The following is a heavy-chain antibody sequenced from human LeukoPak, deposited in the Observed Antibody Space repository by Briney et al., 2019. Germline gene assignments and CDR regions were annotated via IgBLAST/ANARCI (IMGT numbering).Heavy chain of an antibody. CDR1: GLQNKFW. J-gene: IGHJ4*02. CDR2: IKYDGSER. Sequence: GGSLRLSGAASGLQNKFWMSWVRQAPGKGLEWVANIKYDGSERYYVDSVKGRFTISRDNATISVYLQMNSLRAEDTAVYYCASQQDLEYSLSSGGYYFDSWGQGIQVTVSS. V-gene: IGHV3-7*01. D-gene: IGHD5/OR15-5a*01. CDR3: ASQQDLEYSLSSGGYYFDS.